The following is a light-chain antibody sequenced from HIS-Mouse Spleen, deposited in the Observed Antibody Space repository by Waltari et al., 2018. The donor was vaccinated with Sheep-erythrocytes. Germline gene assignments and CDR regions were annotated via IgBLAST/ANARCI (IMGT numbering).Light chain of an antibody. CDR1: QSLLHSNGYNY. J-gene: IGKJ1*01. CDR3: MQALQTPRT. Sequence: DIVMTQSPLSLPVTPGEPASISCRSSQSLLHSNGYNYLDWYLQKPGQSPQLLIYLGSNRASGVPDRFRGSGSGTDFTLKIRRVEAEDVGVYYCMQALQTPRTFGQGTKVEIK. V-gene: IGKV2-28*01. CDR2: LGS.